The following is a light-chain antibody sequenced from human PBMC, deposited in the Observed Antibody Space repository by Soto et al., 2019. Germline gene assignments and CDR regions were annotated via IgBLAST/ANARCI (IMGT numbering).Light chain of an antibody. Sequence: DIVLTQSPATLSLSPGESATLSCRASQSVSSYLAWYQHKPGQAPSLLLYHASKRATGIPARFSGSGSGTVFTLTISSLEPEDFAVYYCQQHTSWPLTFGGGTKVDIK. CDR3: QQHTSWPLT. CDR1: QSVSSY. J-gene: IGKJ4*01. V-gene: IGKV3-11*01. CDR2: HAS.